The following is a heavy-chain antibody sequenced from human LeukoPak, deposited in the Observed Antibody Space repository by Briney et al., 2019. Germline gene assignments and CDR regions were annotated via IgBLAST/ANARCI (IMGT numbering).Heavy chain of an antibody. Sequence: GASVRVSCKASGYSFSYFGINWVRQAPGQGLEWMGWINCYNGNTNYAQKSEGRLTLTTDTATSSVYMELSSLRSEDTAVYYCASNWSGYYNGYYYYYYMDVWGKGTTVTVSS. D-gene: IGHD3-3*01. CDR3: ASNWSGYYNGYYYYYYMDV. CDR2: INCYNGNT. CDR1: GYSFSYFG. J-gene: IGHJ6*03. V-gene: IGHV1-18*01.